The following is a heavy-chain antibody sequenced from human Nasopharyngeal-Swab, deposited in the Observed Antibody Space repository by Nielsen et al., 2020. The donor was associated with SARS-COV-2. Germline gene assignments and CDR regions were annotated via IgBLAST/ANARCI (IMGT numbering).Heavy chain of an antibody. CDR1: GFTFSSYA. CDR3: ARGRPYYDFWSGYYQDWFDP. J-gene: IGHJ5*02. Sequence: GGSLRLSCAASGFTFSSYARHGVRQAPGKGLEWVAVISYDGSNKYYADSVKGRFTISRDNSKNTLYLQMNSLRAEDTAVYYCARGRPYYDFWSGYYQDWFDPWGQGTLVTVSS. CDR2: ISYDGSNK. D-gene: IGHD3-3*01. V-gene: IGHV3-30*04.